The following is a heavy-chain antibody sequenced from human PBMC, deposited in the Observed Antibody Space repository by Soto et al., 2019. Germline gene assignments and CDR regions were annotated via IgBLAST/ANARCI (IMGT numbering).Heavy chain of an antibody. Sequence: EVQLLESGGGLVQPGGSLRLSCAASGFTFSSYAMSWVRQAPGKGLEWVSAISGSGGSTYYADSVKGRFTISRDNSKNTLYLQMNSLRAEDTAVYYCAKEPITNLITMVRGVIIKSAAFDIWGQGTMVTVSS. J-gene: IGHJ3*02. D-gene: IGHD3-10*01. CDR2: ISGSGGST. V-gene: IGHV3-23*01. CDR3: AKEPITNLITMVRGVIIKSAAFDI. CDR1: GFTFSSYA.